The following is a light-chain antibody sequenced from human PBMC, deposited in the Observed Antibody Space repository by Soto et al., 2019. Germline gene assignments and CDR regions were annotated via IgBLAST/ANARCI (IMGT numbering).Light chain of an antibody. V-gene: IGLV2-14*02. Sequence: QSVLTQPASVSGSPGQSIAISCTGTSSDVGSYNSVSWYQQHPGKAPKLMIYEGSKRPSGVSDRFSGSKSGNTASLTISGLQAEDEADYYCTSYTSNTTWVFGGGTKLTVL. J-gene: IGLJ3*02. CDR3: TSYTSNTTWV. CDR1: SSDVGSYNS. CDR2: EGS.